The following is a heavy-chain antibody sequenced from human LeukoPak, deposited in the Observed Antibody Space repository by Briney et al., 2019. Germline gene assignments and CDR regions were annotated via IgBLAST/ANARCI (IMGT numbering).Heavy chain of an antibody. Sequence: ASVKVSCKASGYTLTGYYMHWVRQAPGQGLEWMGWISAYNGNTNYAQKLQGRVTMTTDTSTSTAYMELRSLRSDDTAVYYCARDCSGGSCYSGLDYWGQGTLVTVSS. CDR3: ARDCSGGSCYSGLDY. CDR1: GYTLTGYY. D-gene: IGHD2-15*01. J-gene: IGHJ4*02. V-gene: IGHV1-18*04. CDR2: ISAYNGNT.